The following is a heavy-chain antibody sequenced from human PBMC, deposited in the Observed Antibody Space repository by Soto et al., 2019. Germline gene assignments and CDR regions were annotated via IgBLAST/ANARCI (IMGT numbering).Heavy chain of an antibody. CDR2: IIPILGIA. J-gene: IGHJ4*02. Sequence: ASVKVSCKASRGTFSSYTISWVRQAPGQGLEWMGRIIPILGIANYAQEFQGRVTITTDKSTSTAYMELSSLRSEDTAVYYCARVQIAVAGIYPFDYWGQGTLVTVSS. CDR3: ARVQIAVAGIYPFDY. D-gene: IGHD6-19*01. V-gene: IGHV1-69*02. CDR1: RGTFSSYT.